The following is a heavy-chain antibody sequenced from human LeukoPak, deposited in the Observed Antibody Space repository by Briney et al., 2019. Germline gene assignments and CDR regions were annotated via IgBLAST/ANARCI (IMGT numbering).Heavy chain of an antibody. Sequence: SETLSLTCTVSGGSSSSYYWSWIRQPPGKGLEWIGYIYYSGSTNYNPSLKSRVTISVDTSKNQFSLKLSSVTAADTAVYYCARAQGNDFWSGRNWFDPWGQGTLVTVSS. CDR2: IYYSGST. CDR1: GGSSSSYY. V-gene: IGHV4-59*01. D-gene: IGHD3-3*01. J-gene: IGHJ5*02. CDR3: ARAQGNDFWSGRNWFDP.